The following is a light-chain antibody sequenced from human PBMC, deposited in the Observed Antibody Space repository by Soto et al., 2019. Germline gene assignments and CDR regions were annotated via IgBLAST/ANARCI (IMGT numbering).Light chain of an antibody. J-gene: IGLJ1*01. CDR3: SSYTHINTRACV. Sequence: QSALTQPAFVSGSPGQSITISCTGTSGDIGSYNRDSWYQQHPGKAPKLIIYEVTDRPSGVSNRFSGTKSGNTASLSISGLQAEDEAEYYCSSYTHINTRACVFGTGTKLTVL. V-gene: IGLV2-14*01. CDR2: EVT. CDR1: SGDIGSYNR.